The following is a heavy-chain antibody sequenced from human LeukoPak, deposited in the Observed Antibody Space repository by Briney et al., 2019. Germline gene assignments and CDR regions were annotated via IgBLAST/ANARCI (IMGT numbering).Heavy chain of an antibody. Sequence: GGSLRLSCAASGFTFSSYAMSWVRQAPGKGLEWVSAISGSGGSTYYADSVKGRFTISRDNSKNTLYLQMNSLRAEDTAVYYCARTPLAVAGPYYFDYWGQGTLVTVSS. J-gene: IGHJ4*02. V-gene: IGHV3-23*01. D-gene: IGHD6-19*01. CDR2: ISGSGGST. CDR3: ARTPLAVAGPYYFDY. CDR1: GFTFSSYA.